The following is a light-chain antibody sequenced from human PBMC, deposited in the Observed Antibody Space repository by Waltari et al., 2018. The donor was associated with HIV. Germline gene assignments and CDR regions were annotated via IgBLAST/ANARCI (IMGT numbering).Light chain of an antibody. J-gene: IGLJ2*01. Sequence: QSVLTPPASVSGSPGQSITISCTGTSSDVGGYNYVSWYQQHPGKAPKLMIYDVSKRPSGVSNRFSGSKSGNTASLTISGLQAEDEADYYCSSYTSSSTVVVGGGTKLTVL. CDR1: SSDVGGYNY. V-gene: IGLV2-14*01. CDR3: SSYTSSSTVV. CDR2: DVS.